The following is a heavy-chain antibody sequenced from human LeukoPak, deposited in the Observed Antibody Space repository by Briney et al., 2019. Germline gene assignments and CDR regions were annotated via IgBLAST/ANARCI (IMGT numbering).Heavy chain of an antibody. CDR1: GGSISSYY. CDR2: IYYSGST. Sequence: SETLSLTCTVSGGSISSYYWSWIRQPPGKGLEWIGYIYYSGSTNYNPSLKSRVTISVDTSKNQFSLKLSSVTAADTAVYYCARVVSTQVPAAIHFDYWGQGTLVTVSS. J-gene: IGHJ4*02. CDR3: ARVVSTQVPAAIHFDY. V-gene: IGHV4-59*01. D-gene: IGHD2-2*02.